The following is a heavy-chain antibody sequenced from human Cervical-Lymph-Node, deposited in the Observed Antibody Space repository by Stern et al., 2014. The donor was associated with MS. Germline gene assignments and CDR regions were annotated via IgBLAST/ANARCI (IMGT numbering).Heavy chain of an antibody. Sequence: EVQLEESGGGLVQPGGSLRLSCAASGFTFTTYWMSWVRQAPGQGLEWVANITHDGSEDYYVDSVKGRFTISRADAKTSLYLQMDSLRAEDTAVYYCARNAYGDLSYWYFDLWGRGTLVTVSS. V-gene: IGHV3-7*01. CDR2: ITHDGSED. J-gene: IGHJ2*01. CDR3: ARNAYGDLSYWYFDL. D-gene: IGHD4-17*01. CDR1: GFTFTTYW.